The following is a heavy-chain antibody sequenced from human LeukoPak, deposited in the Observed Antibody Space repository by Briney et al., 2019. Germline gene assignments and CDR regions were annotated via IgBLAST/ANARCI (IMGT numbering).Heavy chain of an antibody. Sequence: GASVKVSCKASGYTFTGYYMHWVRQAPGQGLEWMGWINPNSGGTNYAQKFQGRVTMTRDTSISTAYMELSRLRSDDTAVYYCARDLGVGGSGSYSPDYYYYYMDVWGKGTTVTISS. J-gene: IGHJ6*03. CDR1: GYTFTGYY. V-gene: IGHV1-2*02. CDR2: INPNSGGT. D-gene: IGHD3-10*01. CDR3: ARDLGVGGSGSYSPDYYYYYMDV.